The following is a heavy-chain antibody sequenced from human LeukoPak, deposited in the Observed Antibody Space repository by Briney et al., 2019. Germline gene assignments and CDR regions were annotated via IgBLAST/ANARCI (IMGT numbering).Heavy chain of an antibody. V-gene: IGHV3-23*01. D-gene: IGHD1-26*01. Sequence: PGGSLRLSCAASGFTFSSYAMSWVRRAPGKGLEWVSVISGSVGSTYYADSVKGRFTISRDNSENTLYLQMNSLSAEDTAVYHCAKAPGATHFDYWGQGTLVTVSS. J-gene: IGHJ4*02. CDR3: AKAPGATHFDY. CDR2: ISGSVGST. CDR1: GFTFSSYA.